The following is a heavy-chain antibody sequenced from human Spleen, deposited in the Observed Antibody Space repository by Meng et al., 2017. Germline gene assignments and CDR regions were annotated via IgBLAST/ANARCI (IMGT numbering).Heavy chain of an antibody. CDR3: AKDAGYSSSWATFDY. CDR2: ISWNSGSI. Sequence: SLKISCAASGFTFDDYAMHWVQQAPGKGLEWVSGISWNSGSIGYADSVKGRFTISRDNAKNSLYLQMNSLRAEDTALYYCAKDAGYSSSWATFDYWGQGTLVTVSS. D-gene: IGHD6-13*01. V-gene: IGHV3-9*01. CDR1: GFTFDDYA. J-gene: IGHJ4*02.